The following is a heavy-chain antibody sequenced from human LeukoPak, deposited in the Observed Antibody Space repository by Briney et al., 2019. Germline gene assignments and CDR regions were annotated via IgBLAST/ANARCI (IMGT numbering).Heavy chain of an antibody. J-gene: IGHJ4*02. CDR1: GGSISSGDYY. Sequence: SETLSLTCTVSGGSISSGDYYWSWIRQPPGKGLEWIGYIYYSGSTYYNPSLKSRVTISVDTSKNQFSLKLSSVTAADTAVYYCARDSYYYDSSGEFDYFDYWGQGTLVTVSS. CDR3: ARDSYYYDSSGEFDYFDY. D-gene: IGHD3-22*01. CDR2: IYYSGST. V-gene: IGHV4-30-4*08.